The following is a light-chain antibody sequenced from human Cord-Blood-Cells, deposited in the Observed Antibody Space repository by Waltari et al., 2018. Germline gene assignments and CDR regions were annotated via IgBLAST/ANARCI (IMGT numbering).Light chain of an antibody. V-gene: IGLV1-47*01. CDR2: RNK. CDR1: SSNIGRNY. CDR3: AAWDDSLSVVV. J-gene: IGLJ2*01. Sequence: QSVLTQPPSASGTPGQRVTFSCSGSSSNIGRNYVYWYQPLPGTAPKLLIYRNKQRPSGVPDRFSGSKSGTSASLAISGLRSEDEADYYCAAWDDSLSVVVFGGGTKLTVL.